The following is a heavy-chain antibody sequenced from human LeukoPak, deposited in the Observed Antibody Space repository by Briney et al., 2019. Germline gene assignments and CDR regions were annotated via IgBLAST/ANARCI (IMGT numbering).Heavy chain of an antibody. CDR2: ISSSGSTI. CDR3: ARGMATIGDY. J-gene: IGHJ4*02. D-gene: IGHD5-24*01. Sequence: PGGSLRLSCAASAFTFSSYGMHWVRQAPGKGLEWVSYISSSGSTIYYADSVKGRFTISRDNAKNSLYLQMNSLRAEDTAVYYCARGMATIGDYWGQGTLVTVSS. CDR1: AFTFSSYG. V-gene: IGHV3-48*04.